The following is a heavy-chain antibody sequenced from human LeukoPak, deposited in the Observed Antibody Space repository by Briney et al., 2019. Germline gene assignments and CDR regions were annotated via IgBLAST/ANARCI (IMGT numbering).Heavy chain of an antibody. D-gene: IGHD6-19*01. Sequence: PSETLSLTCTVSGGSICSYYWSWIRQPPGKGLEWIGYIYYSGSTNYNPSLKSRVTISVDTSKNQFSLKPSSVTAADTAVYYCARGGYSSGVFDYWGQGTLVTVSS. CDR1: GGSICSYY. CDR3: ARGGYSSGVFDY. J-gene: IGHJ4*02. CDR2: IYYSGST. V-gene: IGHV4-59*01.